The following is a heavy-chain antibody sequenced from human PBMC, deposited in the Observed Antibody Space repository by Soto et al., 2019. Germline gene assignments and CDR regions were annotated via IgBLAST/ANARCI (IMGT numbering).Heavy chain of an antibody. Sequence: QVRLQESGPGLVKPSETLSLSCLVSGDSVGNGPYYWRWIRQSPGEGLEWIASIYYSGSTNVNPSLESRINISIDMSKNRFVLELRSVTAADAAVYFCARVGSSCHSGGCYYYYGLGDWGQGTTVAISS. CDR3: ARVGSSCHSGGCYYYYGLGD. V-gene: IGHV4-61*01. J-gene: IGHJ6*02. CDR2: IYYSGST. D-gene: IGHD1-26*01. CDR1: GDSVGNGPYY.